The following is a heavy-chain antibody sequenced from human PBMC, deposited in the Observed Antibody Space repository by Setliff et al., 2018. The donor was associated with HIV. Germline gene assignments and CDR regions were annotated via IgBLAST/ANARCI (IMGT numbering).Heavy chain of an antibody. V-gene: IGHV4-4*09. J-gene: IGHJ4*02. CDR3: AARKLSAAAFDY. CDR1: GDSISAYY. Sequence: KPSETLSLTCSVSGDSISAYYWTWIRQSPGKGLEWIGWIYKNGNTNYNPSLTSRLTRSVATSKNQFSLKLSSVTAADTAVYYCAARKLSAAAFDYWGQGSLVTVSS. CDR2: IYKNGNT. D-gene: IGHD6-13*01.